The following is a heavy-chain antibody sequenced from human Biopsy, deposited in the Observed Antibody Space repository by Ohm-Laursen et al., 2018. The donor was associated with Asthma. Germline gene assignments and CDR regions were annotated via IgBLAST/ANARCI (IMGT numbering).Heavy chain of an antibody. J-gene: IGHJ1*01. D-gene: IGHD3-9*01. CDR2: INTNTGNP. CDR3: ARATYYDILTGYHPFQH. Sequence: SVKVSCKPSGGTFSSNSINWVRQAPGQGLEWMGWINTNTGNPTYAQGFTGRFVFSLGTSVSTAYLQISSLKAEDTAVYYCARATYYDILTGYHPFQHWGQGTLVTVSS. CDR1: GGTFSSNS. V-gene: IGHV7-4-1*02.